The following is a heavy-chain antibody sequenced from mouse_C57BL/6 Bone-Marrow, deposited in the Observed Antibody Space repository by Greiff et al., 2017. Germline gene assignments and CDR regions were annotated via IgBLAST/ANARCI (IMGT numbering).Heavy chain of an antibody. CDR1: GYSITSGYY. Sequence: DVQLVESGPGLVKPSQSLSLTCSVTGYSITSGYYWNWIRQFPGNKLEWMGYISYDGSNNYNPSLKNRISITRDTSKNQFFLKLNSVTTEDTATYYCAREGNYGGWYFDVWGTGTTVTVSS. V-gene: IGHV3-6*01. D-gene: IGHD1-1*01. CDR3: AREGNYGGWYFDV. CDR2: ISYDGSN. J-gene: IGHJ1*03.